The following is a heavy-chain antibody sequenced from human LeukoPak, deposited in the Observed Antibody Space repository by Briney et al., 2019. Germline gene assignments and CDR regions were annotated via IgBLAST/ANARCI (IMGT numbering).Heavy chain of an antibody. CDR1: GGHISSHY. Sequence: SETLSLICTVSGGHISSHYWTWIRQPPGKGLEWIGYIYYSGITSYNPSLKSRVTISVDTSKNQSSLGLSSVTAAVTAVYYCARQGCRYSPLSYWGQGTLVTVSS. CDR3: ARQGCRYSPLSY. J-gene: IGHJ4*02. CDR2: IYYSGIT. V-gene: IGHV4-59*11. D-gene: IGHD3-16*02.